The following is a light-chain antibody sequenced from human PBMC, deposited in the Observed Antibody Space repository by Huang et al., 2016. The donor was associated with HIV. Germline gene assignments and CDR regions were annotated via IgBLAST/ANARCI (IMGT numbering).Light chain of an antibody. J-gene: IGKJ4*01. V-gene: IGKV3-15*01. CDR3: QQYNNWPPLT. Sequence: EIVMTQSPATLSVSPGERATLSCSASQSVSTNLAWYQQKAGQAPRPLMYGTSTRATGVPARFSGSGSGTEFTLTISSLQSEDFAVYYCQQYNNWPPLTFGGGTRVEIK. CDR2: GTS. CDR1: QSVSTN.